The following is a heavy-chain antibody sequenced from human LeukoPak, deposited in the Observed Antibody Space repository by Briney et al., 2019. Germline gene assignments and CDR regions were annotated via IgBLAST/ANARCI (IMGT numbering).Heavy chain of an antibody. CDR3: TTFNM. Sequence: GGSLRLSCAASGFTFTDYGIHWVRQAPGKGLEWVAVISYDGGNKNYADSVKGRFTISRDNSKNTLYLQIDSLRVSDTALYSCTTFNMWGLGTMVTVSS. CDR1: GFTFTDYG. J-gene: IGHJ3*02. CDR2: ISYDGGNK. V-gene: IGHV3-30*03.